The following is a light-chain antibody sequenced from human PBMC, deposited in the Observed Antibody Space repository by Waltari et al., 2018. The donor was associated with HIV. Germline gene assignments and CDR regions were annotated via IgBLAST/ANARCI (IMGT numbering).Light chain of an antibody. CDR1: QTVTSNY. V-gene: IGKV3-20*01. CDR3: RQYGTSPRT. CDR2: GAS. Sequence: EIVLAQSPRTLSLSPGERATLSCRTSQTVTSNYLAWYQARPGHAPRLLIYGASVRSTGVPDKFSGSGSVTDFTLTIGRLEPEDFAVYYCRQYGTSPRTFGQGSKVEIK. J-gene: IGKJ2*01.